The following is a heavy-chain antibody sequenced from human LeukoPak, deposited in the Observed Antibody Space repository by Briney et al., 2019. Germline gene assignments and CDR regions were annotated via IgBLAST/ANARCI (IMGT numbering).Heavy chain of an antibody. CDR1: GFTFSTYW. D-gene: IGHD6-13*01. V-gene: IGHV3-74*01. J-gene: IGHJ3*01. CDR2: INSDGSIT. Sequence: GGSLRLSCAAAGFTFSTYWMHWVRHVPGKCLVCVSRINSDGSITTYADSVKGRFTISRDNAKNTLYLQMNSLRVEDTAVYYCAGGISATGGGWGQGTMVTVSS. CDR3: AGGISATGGG.